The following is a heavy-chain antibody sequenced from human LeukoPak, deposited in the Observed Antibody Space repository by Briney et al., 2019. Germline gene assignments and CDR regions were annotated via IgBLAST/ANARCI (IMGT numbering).Heavy chain of an antibody. Sequence: SETLSLTCTVSGGSISSSSYYWGWIRQPPGKGLEWIGSIYYSGSTYYNPSLKSRVTISVDTSKNQFSLKLSSVTAADTAVYYCARGGRYSYGLFDYWGQGTLVTVSS. V-gene: IGHV4-39*01. CDR1: GGSISSSSYY. CDR3: ARGGRYSYGLFDY. D-gene: IGHD5-18*01. CDR2: IYYSGST. J-gene: IGHJ4*02.